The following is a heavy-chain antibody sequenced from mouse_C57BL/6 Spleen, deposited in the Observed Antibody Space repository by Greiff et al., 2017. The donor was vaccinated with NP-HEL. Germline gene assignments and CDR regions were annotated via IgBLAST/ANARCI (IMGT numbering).Heavy chain of an antibody. V-gene: IGHV1-26*01. CDR3: AREGYGNYDGY. D-gene: IGHD2-1*01. CDR1: GYTFTDYY. J-gene: IGHJ2*01. Sequence: EVQLQQSGPELVKPGASVKISCKASGYTFTDYYMNWVKQSHGKSLEWIGDINPNNGGTSYNQKFKGKATLTVDKSSSTAYMELRSLTSEDSAVYYCAREGYGNYDGYWGQGTTLTVSS. CDR2: INPNNGGT.